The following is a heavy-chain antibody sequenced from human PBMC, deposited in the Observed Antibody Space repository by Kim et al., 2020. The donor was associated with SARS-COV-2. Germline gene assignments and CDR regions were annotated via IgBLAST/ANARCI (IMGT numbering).Heavy chain of an antibody. CDR1: GYSFTSYW. J-gene: IGHJ6*02. D-gene: IGHD3-3*01. CDR3: ARRAEPYDFWSGYKSRHYYYYGMDV. CDR2: IDPSDSYT. V-gene: IGHV5-10-1*01. Sequence: GESLKISCKGSGYSFTSYWISWVRQMPGKGLEWMGRIDPSDSYTNYSPSFQGHVTISADKSISTAYLQWSSLKASDTAMYYCARRAEPYDFWSGYKSRHYYYYGMDVWGQGTTVTVSS.